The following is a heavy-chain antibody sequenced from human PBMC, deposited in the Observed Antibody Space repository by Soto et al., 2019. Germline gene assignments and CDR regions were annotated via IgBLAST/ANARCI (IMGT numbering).Heavy chain of an antibody. CDR1: GFTFSSYT. CDR2: ISSRSTNI. J-gene: IGHJ4*02. CDR3: ARGPLYHFDY. V-gene: IGHV3-21*01. Sequence: EVQLVESGGGLVKPGGSLRLSCEASGFTFSSYTINWVRRAPGKGLEWVSSISSRSTNIHYADSVKGRFTISRDNAKRSLYLQMNSLRAEDAAVYYCARGPLYHFDYWGQGTLVTVSS. D-gene: IGHD2-2*01.